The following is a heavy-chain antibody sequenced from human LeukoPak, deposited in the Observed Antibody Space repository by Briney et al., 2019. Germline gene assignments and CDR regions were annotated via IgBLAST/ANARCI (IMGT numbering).Heavy chain of an antibody. CDR1: GGTFSSYA. D-gene: IGHD2-2*02. J-gene: IGHJ6*03. Sequence: SVKVSCKASGGTFSSYAISWVRQAPGQGLEWMGGIIPIFSTANYAQKFQGRVTITADESTSTAYMELSSLRSEDTAVYYCANSPPRYCSSTSCYNYYYYYMHVWGKGTTVTVSS. CDR3: ANSPPRYCSSTSCYNYYYYYMHV. V-gene: IGHV1-69*13. CDR2: IIPIFSTA.